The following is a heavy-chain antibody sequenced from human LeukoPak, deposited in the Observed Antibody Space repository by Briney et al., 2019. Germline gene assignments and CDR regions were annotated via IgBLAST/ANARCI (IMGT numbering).Heavy chain of an antibody. CDR3: ARDYDSSGSYYVGY. J-gene: IGHJ4*02. Sequence: GRSLRLSCAASGFTFSSYGMHGIRQAPGKGLEWVSYISSSGSIIYYADSVKGRFTISRDNAKNSLYLQMNSLRAEDTAVYYCARDYDSSGSYYVGYWGQGTLVTVSS. CDR1: GFTFSSYG. CDR2: ISSSGSII. D-gene: IGHD3-22*01. V-gene: IGHV3-48*04.